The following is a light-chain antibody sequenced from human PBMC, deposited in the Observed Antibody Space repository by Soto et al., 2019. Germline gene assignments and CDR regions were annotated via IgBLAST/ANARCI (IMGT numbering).Light chain of an antibody. CDR3: QQGRNSLT. Sequence: IVLIQSPATLSLSPGERATLSCRASQSVGSYLAWYQQKPGQAPRLLIYDASNRATGIPARFSGSGSGTGFTLTISSLEPEDFGVYYCQQGRNSLTFGGGTRWIS. V-gene: IGKV3-11*01. CDR1: QSVGSY. CDR2: DAS. J-gene: IGKJ4*01.